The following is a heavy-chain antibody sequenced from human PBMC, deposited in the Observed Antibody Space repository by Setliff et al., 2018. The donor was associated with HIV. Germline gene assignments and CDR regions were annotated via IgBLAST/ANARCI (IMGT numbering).Heavy chain of an antibody. D-gene: IGHD5-12*01. CDR2: IRYDGSNE. Sequence: LRLSCAASGFNFNDYGMHWVRQAPGKGLEWVAFIRYDGSNEHYADSVKGRFTISRDNSKNTLALQMTSLRVEDTAAYYCAKDYFSGYDFRYFFDYWGQGALVTVSS. CDR3: AKDYFSGYDFRYFFDY. J-gene: IGHJ4*02. V-gene: IGHV3-30*02. CDR1: GFNFNDYG.